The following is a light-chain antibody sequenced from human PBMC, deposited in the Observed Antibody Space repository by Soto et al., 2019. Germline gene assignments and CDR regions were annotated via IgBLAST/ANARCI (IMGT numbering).Light chain of an antibody. V-gene: IGKV1-13*02. CDR2: DVS. J-gene: IGKJ1*01. Sequence: AIQLTQSPSSLSASAGDRVIITCRASQGISSVLAWYQQKPGKVPKLLIYDVSSLESGVPSRFSGSGSGTEFTLTISSLQPEDFATYYCQQFNSYPRTFGQGTKVEIK. CDR1: QGISSV. CDR3: QQFNSYPRT.